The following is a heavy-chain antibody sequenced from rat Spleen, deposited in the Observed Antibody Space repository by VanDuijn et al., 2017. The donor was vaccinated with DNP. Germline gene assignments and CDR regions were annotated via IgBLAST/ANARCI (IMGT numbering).Heavy chain of an antibody. CDR2: ISYDGSST. D-gene: IGHD1-12*02. V-gene: IGHV5-29*01. J-gene: IGHJ2*01. CDR3: ATKGITMMVVEAY. Sequence: EVQLVESDGGLVQPGRSLKLSCAASGFTFSDYYMAWVRQAPTKGLEWVATISYDGSSTYYRDSVKGRFTISRDNAKSTLYLQMDSLRSEDTATYYCATKGITMMVVEAYWGQGVMVTVSS. CDR1: GFTFSDYY.